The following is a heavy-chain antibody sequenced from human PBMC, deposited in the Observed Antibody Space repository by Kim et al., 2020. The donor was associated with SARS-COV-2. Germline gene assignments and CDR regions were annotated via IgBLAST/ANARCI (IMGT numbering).Heavy chain of an antibody. CDR2: INTKTENP. V-gene: IGHV7-4-1*02. CDR3: ARAGRLQLVHDN. D-gene: IGHD1-1*01. Sequence: ASVKVSCKTSGYMFADYGINWVRQAPGQGLEWMGWINTKTENPAYAQGFTGRFVFSLDSSVSTAYLQISSLMAEDTAMYYCARAGRLQLVHDNWGQGSLVIVSS. CDR1: GYMFADYG. J-gene: IGHJ4*02.